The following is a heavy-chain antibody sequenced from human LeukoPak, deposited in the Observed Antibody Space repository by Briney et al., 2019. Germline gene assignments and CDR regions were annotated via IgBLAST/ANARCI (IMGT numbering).Heavy chain of an antibody. D-gene: IGHD2-21*02. V-gene: IGHV3-53*01. CDR3: ARVCGGDCNDAFDI. Sequence: PGGSLRLSCAASGFTVSSNYMSWVRQAPGKGLEWVSIIYSGGSTYYADSVKGRFTISRDNSKNTLYLQMNSLRAEDTAVYYCARVCGGDCNDAFDIWGQGTMVTVSS. CDR1: GFTVSSNY. J-gene: IGHJ3*02. CDR2: IYSGGST.